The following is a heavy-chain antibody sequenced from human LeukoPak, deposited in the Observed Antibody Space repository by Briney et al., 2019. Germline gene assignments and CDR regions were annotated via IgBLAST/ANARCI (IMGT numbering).Heavy chain of an antibody. CDR3: ASGEATGSRPRDAFTI. J-gene: IGHJ3*02. D-gene: IGHD1-1*01. CDR1: GGFISSGGYY. Sequence: SETLSLTCTVSGGFISSGGYYWGWIRQPPGKGLEWIGSTYYSGSTYYKPSLQSRVTISVDMSNNQFSVRLTSVSAADTAVYYCASGEATGSRPRDAFTIWGQGTMVTVSS. CDR2: TYYSGST. V-gene: IGHV4-39*01.